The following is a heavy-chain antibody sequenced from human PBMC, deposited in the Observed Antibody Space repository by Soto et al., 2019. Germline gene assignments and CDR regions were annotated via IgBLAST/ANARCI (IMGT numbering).Heavy chain of an antibody. CDR1: RGSINRYY. V-gene: IGHV4-59*01. Sequence: SETLSLTCTLSRGSINRYYSSSIPQPPGKRLDSNGYIYSSGRTNYSPSLKSRVTISVDTSKSQFSLKLSYVNAADTAVYYCARAILSYYDSSGYCYLDYWGQGTLVTVSS. CDR2: IYSSGRT. J-gene: IGHJ4*02. D-gene: IGHD3-22*01. CDR3: ARAILSYYDSSGYCYLDY.